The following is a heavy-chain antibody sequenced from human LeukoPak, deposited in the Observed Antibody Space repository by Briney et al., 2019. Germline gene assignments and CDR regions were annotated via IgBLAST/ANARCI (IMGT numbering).Heavy chain of an antibody. V-gene: IGHV3-30*02. CDR1: FTSNSIG. D-gene: IGHD2-15*01. J-gene: IGHJ4*02. Sequence: FTSNSIGRQRLRHAQGKGLVGVAFIRYDRSNKYYEDSVKGRFTIARANSKNTLDLQRKSLRDADTADCYSAKDFCSGGSCYSLNYWGQGTLVIVSS. CDR3: AKDFCSGGSCYSLNY. CDR2: IRYDRSNK.